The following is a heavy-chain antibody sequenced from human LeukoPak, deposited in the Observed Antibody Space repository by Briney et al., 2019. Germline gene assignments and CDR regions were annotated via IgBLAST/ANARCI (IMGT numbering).Heavy chain of an antibody. Sequence: GSVKVSCKASGYTFTNYDINWVRQATGQGLEWMGWMNPNSGNTGYAQKFQGRVTMTRNTSISTAYMELNSLTSEDTAVYYCASDTSHTGGYYYREDAFDVWGQGTMITVSS. CDR3: ASDTSHTGGYYYREDAFDV. J-gene: IGHJ3*01. CDR1: GYTFTNYD. CDR2: MNPNSGNT. D-gene: IGHD3-22*01. V-gene: IGHV1-8*01.